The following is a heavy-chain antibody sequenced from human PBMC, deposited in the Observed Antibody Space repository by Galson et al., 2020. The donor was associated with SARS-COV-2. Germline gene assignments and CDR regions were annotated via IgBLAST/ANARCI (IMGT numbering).Heavy chain of an antibody. Sequence: KISCKASGGTFSSYAISWVRQAPGQGLEWMGGIIPIFGTANYAQKFQGRVTITADESTSTAYMELSSLRSEDTAVYYCARDRGYCRSTSGAPGSNYYYYMDVWGKGATGTGSS. V-gene: IGHV1-69*01. CDR3: ARDRGYCRSTSGAPGSNYYYYMDV. CDR1: GGTFSSYA. D-gene: IGHD2-2*03. J-gene: IGHJ6*03. CDR2: IIPIFGTA.